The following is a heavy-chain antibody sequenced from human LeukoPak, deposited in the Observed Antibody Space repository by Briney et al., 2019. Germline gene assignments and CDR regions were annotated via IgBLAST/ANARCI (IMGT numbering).Heavy chain of an antibody. V-gene: IGHV1-2*02. CDR3: ARADCSGGSCDAFDI. CDR2: INPNSGGT. D-gene: IGHD2-15*01. CDR1: GYTFTGYY. J-gene: IGHJ3*02. Sequence: ASVKVSCKASGYTFTGYYMHWVRQAPGQGLEWMGWINPNSGGTNYAQKFQGRVTMTRDTSISTAYVELSRLRSDGTAVYYCARADCSGGSCDAFDIWGQGTMVTVSS.